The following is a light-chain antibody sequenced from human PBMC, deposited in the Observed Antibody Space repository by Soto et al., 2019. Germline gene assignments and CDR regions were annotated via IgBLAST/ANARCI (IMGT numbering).Light chain of an antibody. CDR1: SGHSSYA. CDR2: LNSDGSH. Sequence: QPVLTQSPSASASLGASVKLTCTLSSGHSSYAIAWHQQQPEKGPRYLMKLNSDGSHSKGDGIPDRFSGSSSGAERYLTISSLQSEDEADYYCQTWGTGIQVVFGGGTKLTAL. V-gene: IGLV4-69*01. J-gene: IGLJ2*01. CDR3: QTWGTGIQVV.